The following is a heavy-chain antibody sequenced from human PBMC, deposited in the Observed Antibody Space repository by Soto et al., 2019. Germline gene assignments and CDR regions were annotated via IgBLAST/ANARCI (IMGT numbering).Heavy chain of an antibody. CDR3: ARCSGWYGQCYFDC. J-gene: IGHJ4*02. CDR2: IYGDGRT. Sequence: DVQLVETGGGLIQPGGSLRLSCEASGFIVSSSYMSWVRQAPGKGLEWVSVIYGDGRTYYADSVKGRFTISRDNSKNTLYLQMNSLSAEDTAVYYCARCSGWYGQCYFDCWGQGTLVTVSS. V-gene: IGHV3-53*02. CDR1: GFIVSSSY. D-gene: IGHD6-13*01.